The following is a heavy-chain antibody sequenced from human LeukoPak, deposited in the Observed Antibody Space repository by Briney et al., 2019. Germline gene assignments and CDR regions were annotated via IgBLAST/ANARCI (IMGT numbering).Heavy chain of an antibody. V-gene: IGHV3-23*01. CDR3: AKDLRSTSSRGAIDY. D-gene: IGHD6-6*01. Sequence: GGSLRLSCAASGFSFSNYVMTWVRQAPGKGLEWVSGISGSGGTTYYAGSVKGRFTISRDNPKNTLYLQINSLRAEDTAVYYCAKDLRSTSSRGAIDYWGQGTLVTVSS. CDR1: GFSFSNYV. CDR2: ISGSGGTT. J-gene: IGHJ4*02.